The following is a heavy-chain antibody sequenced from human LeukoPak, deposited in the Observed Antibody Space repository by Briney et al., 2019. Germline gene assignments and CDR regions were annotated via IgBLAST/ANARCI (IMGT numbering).Heavy chain of an antibody. D-gene: IGHD3-3*01. Sequence: PGGSLRLSCAASTFTFSSYNMNWVRQAPGKGLEWASSISSSGTYIYYRDSVKGRFTISRDNAENSLYLEMNSLRAEDTAVYYCARDNTYYDSFGRDVWGKGTTVTVSS. CDR1: TFTFSSYN. J-gene: IGHJ6*04. V-gene: IGHV3-21*01. CDR2: ISSSGTYI. CDR3: ARDNTYYDSFGRDV.